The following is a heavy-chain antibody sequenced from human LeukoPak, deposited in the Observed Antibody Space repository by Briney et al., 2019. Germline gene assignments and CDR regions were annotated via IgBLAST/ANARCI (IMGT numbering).Heavy chain of an antibody. V-gene: IGHV4-59*01. Sequence: KPSETLSLTCTVSGGSITNYYWSWIRQPPGKALEWIGYISYSGSTNYNPSLKSRVTISVDTSKNQFSLKLSSVTAADTAVYYCARSIYGGNSLDYWGQGILVTVSS. J-gene: IGHJ4*02. D-gene: IGHD4-23*01. CDR1: GGSITNYY. CDR3: ARSIYGGNSLDY. CDR2: ISYSGST.